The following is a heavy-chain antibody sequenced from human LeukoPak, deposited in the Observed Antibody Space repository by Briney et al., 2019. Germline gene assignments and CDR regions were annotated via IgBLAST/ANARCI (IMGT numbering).Heavy chain of an antibody. CDR3: AREFTVGPTQTDAFDV. Sequence: PGGSLSLSCAASGFTLSSYWMHWVRQVPGTGPLWVSRIKSDGSSTSYADSVKGRFTISRDNAKNTLYLQMNGLRVEDTAIYYCAREFTVGPTQTDAFDVWGQGTMVTVSS. CDR1: GFTLSSYW. D-gene: IGHD1-26*01. V-gene: IGHV3-74*01. J-gene: IGHJ3*01. CDR2: IKSDGSST.